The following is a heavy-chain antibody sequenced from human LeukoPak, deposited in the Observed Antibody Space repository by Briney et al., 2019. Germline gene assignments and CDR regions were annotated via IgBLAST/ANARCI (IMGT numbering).Heavy chain of an antibody. D-gene: IGHD1-26*01. J-gene: IGHJ4*02. CDR1: GYSISSGYY. CDR2: IYHSGST. Sequence: PSETLSLTCAVSGYSISSGYYWGWIRQPPGKGLEWIGSIYHSGSTYYNPSLKSRVTISVDTSKNQFSLKLGSVTAADTAVYYCARVRLGSSPFDYWGQGTLVTVSS. V-gene: IGHV4-38-2*01. CDR3: ARVRLGSSPFDY.